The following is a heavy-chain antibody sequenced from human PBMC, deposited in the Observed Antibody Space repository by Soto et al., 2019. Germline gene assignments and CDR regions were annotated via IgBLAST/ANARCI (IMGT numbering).Heavy chain of an antibody. CDR1: GGSFSGYS. J-gene: IGHJ4*02. Sequence: QVQLQQWGAGLLKPSETLSLTCAVYGGSFSGYSWSWIRQPPGKGLEWIGEINHSGSTNYNPSLKSRVPISEDTSKNQFSLKLNSVTAADTAVYYCARSPNLGYCGGGACYRFDYWGRGTLVTVSS. V-gene: IGHV4-34*01. D-gene: IGHD2-15*01. CDR3: ARSPNLGYCGGGACYRFDY. CDR2: INHSGST.